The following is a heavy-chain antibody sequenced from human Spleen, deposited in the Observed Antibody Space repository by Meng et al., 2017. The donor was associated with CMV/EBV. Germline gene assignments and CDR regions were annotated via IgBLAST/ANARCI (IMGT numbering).Heavy chain of an antibody. CDR3: ASHRYSASYYSDY. D-gene: IGHD1-26*01. J-gene: IGHJ4*02. CDR1: GGSISGSSYY. V-gene: IGHV4-39*07. CDR2: AFYSGRT. Sequence: GSLRLSCTVSGGSISGSSYYWGWIRQPPGKGLEWIGSAFYSGRTNYNPSLKSRVTMSVDTSKKQFSLKLSSVTAADTAVYYCASHRYSASYYSDYWGQGTLVTVSS.